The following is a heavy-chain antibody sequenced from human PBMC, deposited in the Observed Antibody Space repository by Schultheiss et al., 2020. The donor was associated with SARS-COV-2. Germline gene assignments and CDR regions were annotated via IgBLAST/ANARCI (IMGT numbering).Heavy chain of an antibody. CDR2: ISSSSSYI. CDR1: GFTFSSYA. V-gene: IGHV3-21*01. Sequence: GGSLRLSCAASGFTFSSYAMHWVRQAPGKGLEWVSSISSSSSYIYYADSVKGRFTISRDNAKNSLYLQMNSLRAEDTAVYYCARDLWFGELLYYYYYYGMDVWGQGTTVTVSS. D-gene: IGHD3-10*01. J-gene: IGHJ6*02. CDR3: ARDLWFGELLYYYYYYGMDV.